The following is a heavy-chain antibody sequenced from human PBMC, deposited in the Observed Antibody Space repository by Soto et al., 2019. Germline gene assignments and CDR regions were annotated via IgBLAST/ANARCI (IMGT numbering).Heavy chain of an antibody. V-gene: IGHV3-23*01. J-gene: IGHJ6*02. CDR2: ISDGGGSA. Sequence: GGSLRLSCAASGFTFSSYGMSWVRQAPGKGLEWVSVISDGGGSAFYADSVKGRFTISRDNSKNTLYLQMNGLRADDTAVYYCAKSPGTKSSYYYDSSGYSLDGMDVWGQGTKVTVSS. CDR3: AKSPGTKSSYYYDSSGYSLDGMDV. CDR1: GFTFSSYG. D-gene: IGHD3-22*01.